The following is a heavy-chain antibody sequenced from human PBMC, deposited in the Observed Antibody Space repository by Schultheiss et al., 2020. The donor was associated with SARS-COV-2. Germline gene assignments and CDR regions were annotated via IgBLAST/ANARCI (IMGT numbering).Heavy chain of an antibody. Sequence: ASVKVSCKASGYTFTGYYMHWVRQAPGQGLEWMGWISAYNGNTNYAQKLQGRVTMTTDTSTSTAYMELRSLRSDDTAVYYCARHSHITMVRGVILSPAAFDIWGQGTMVTVSS. CDR1: GYTFTGYY. D-gene: IGHD3-10*01. CDR3: ARHSHITMVRGVILSPAAFDI. CDR2: ISAYNGNT. V-gene: IGHV1-18*04. J-gene: IGHJ3*02.